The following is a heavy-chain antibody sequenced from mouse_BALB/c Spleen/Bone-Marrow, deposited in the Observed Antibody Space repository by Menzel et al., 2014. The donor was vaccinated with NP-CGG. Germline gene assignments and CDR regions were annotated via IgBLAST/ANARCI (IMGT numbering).Heavy chain of an antibody. CDR2: INPDSSTI. V-gene: IGHV4-1*02. J-gene: IGHJ3*01. Sequence: EVQVVESGGGLVQPGGSLKLSCVASGFDFSRYWMSWVRQAPGKGLEWIGEINPDSSTINYTPSLKDKFIISRDNAKNTLYPQMSKVRSEDTALYYCSRLYYYGNFAYWGQGTLVTVSA. D-gene: IGHD1-1*01. CDR3: SRLYYYGNFAY. CDR1: GFDFSRYW.